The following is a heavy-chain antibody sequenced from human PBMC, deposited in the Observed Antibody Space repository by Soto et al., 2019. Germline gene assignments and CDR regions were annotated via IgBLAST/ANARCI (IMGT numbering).Heavy chain of an antibody. J-gene: IGHJ4*02. D-gene: IGHD6-13*01. Sequence: VQLLESGGGLVQPGGSLRLSCVASGFTLSSYAMSWVRQAPGKGLEWVSGFSGSGGNTYYTDPVKGRFTISRDSSKNTLYLQMNSLRVEDTAVYYCAKGEQQMGRLDYWGQGTLVTVSS. V-gene: IGHV3-23*01. CDR1: GFTLSSYA. CDR3: AKGEQQMGRLDY. CDR2: FSGSGGNT.